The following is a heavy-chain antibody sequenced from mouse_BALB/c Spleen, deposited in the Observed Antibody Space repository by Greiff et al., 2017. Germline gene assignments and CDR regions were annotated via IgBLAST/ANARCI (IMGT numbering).Heavy chain of an antibody. CDR2: ISDGGSYT. CDR1: GFTFSDYY. Sequence: EVNVVESGGGLVKPGGSLKLSCAASGFTFSDYYMYWVRQTPEKRLEWVATISDGGSYTYYPDSVKGRFTISRDNAKNNLYLQMSSLKSEDTAMYYCARDRYYRYLAWFAYWGQGTLVTVSA. D-gene: IGHD2-14*01. V-gene: IGHV5-4*02. CDR3: ARDRYYRYLAWFAY. J-gene: IGHJ3*01.